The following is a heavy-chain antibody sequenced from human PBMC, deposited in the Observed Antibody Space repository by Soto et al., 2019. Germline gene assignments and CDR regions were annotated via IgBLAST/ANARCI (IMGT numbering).Heavy chain of an antibody. CDR3: AREGGRPTGYYGMDV. CDR2: IGTAGDT. CDR1: GFTFSTYD. V-gene: IGHV3-13*01. J-gene: IGHJ6*02. D-gene: IGHD1-26*01. Sequence: GGSLRLSCAASGFTFSTYDMHWVRQATGEGLDWVSLIGTAGDTYYPGSVKGRFTISRDNAKNSLYLQMNSLRAGDTTVYYCAREGGRPTGYYGMDVWGQGTKGTVSS.